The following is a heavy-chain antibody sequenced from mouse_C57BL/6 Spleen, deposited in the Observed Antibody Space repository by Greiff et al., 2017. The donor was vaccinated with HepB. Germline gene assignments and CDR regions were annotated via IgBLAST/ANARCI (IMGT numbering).Heavy chain of an antibody. Sequence: EVQLQQSGPELVKPGASVKISCKASGYTFTDYYMNWVKQSHGKSLEWIGDINPNNGGTSYNQKFKGKATLTVDKSSSTADMELRSLTSEDSAVYYCARGDYYSNPFAYWGQGTLVTVSA. J-gene: IGHJ3*01. D-gene: IGHD2-5*01. CDR1: GYTFTDYY. V-gene: IGHV1-26*01. CDR3: ARGDYYSNPFAY. CDR2: INPNNGGT.